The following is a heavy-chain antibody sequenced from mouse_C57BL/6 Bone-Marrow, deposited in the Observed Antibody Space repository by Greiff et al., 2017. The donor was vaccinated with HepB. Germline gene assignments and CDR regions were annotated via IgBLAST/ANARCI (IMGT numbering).Heavy chain of an antibody. CDR2: IYPGDGDT. J-gene: IGHJ3*01. D-gene: IGHD2-3*01. V-gene: IGHV1-80*01. CDR3: ARLGYDGYYAWFAY. CDR1: GYAFRSYW. Sequence: LQESGAELVKPGASVKISCKASGYAFRSYWMNWVKQRPGKGLEWIGQIYPGDGDTNYNGKFKGKATLTADKSSSTAYMQLSSLTSEDSAVYFCARLGYDGYYAWFAYWGQGTLVTVSA.